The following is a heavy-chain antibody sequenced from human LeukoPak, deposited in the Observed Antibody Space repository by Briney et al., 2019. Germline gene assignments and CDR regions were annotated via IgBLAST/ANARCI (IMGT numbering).Heavy chain of an antibody. D-gene: IGHD1-26*01. Sequence: PSETLSLTCTVSGGAISSSSYYWGWIRQPPGKGLEWIGSIYYSGSTYYNPSLKSRVTISVDTSKNQFSLKLSSVTAADTAVYYCARRDTTHDYWGQGTLVTVSS. J-gene: IGHJ4*02. V-gene: IGHV4-39*07. CDR2: IYYSGST. CDR1: GGAISSSSYY. CDR3: ARRDTTHDY.